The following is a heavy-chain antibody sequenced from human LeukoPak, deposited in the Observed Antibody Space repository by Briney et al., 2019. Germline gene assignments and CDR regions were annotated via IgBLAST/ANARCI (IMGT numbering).Heavy chain of an antibody. D-gene: IGHD5-18*01. J-gene: IGHJ4*02. CDR3: ARGRSYGFDFDS. CDR2: KYYSGST. CDR1: GVSINTCCYY. V-gene: IGHV4-61*01. Sequence: PSETLSLTCDVSGVSINTCCYYWTWIRQPPGKGLEWIGYKYYSGSTRYDSSLRSRLTISLDSSKNQFSLRLTSVTAADTAVYYCARGRSYGFDFDSWGPGTLVIVSS.